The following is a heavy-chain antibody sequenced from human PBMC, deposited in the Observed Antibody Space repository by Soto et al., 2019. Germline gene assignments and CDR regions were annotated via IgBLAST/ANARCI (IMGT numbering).Heavy chain of an antibody. Sequence: GGSLRLSCAASGFTFDDYAMHWVRQAPGKGLEWVSGISWNSGSIGYADSVKGRFTISRDNAKNSLYLQMNSLRAEDTALYYCAKALYSRNPFDIWGQGTMVTVSS. CDR3: AKALYSRNPFDI. J-gene: IGHJ3*02. V-gene: IGHV3-9*01. D-gene: IGHD6-13*01. CDR1: GFTFDDYA. CDR2: ISWNSGSI.